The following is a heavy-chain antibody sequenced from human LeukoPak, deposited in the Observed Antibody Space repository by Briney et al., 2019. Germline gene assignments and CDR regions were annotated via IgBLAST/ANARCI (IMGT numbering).Heavy chain of an antibody. CDR2: IKQDGSEK. D-gene: IGHD6-19*01. CDR1: GFTFSSYW. V-gene: IGHV3-7*03. Sequence: GGSLRLSCAASGFTFSSYWMSWVRQAPGKGLEWVANIKQDGSEKYYVGSVKGRFTISRDNSKNTLYLQMNSLRAEDTAVYYCAKNLVEQWLDKFDYWGQGTLVTVSS. J-gene: IGHJ4*02. CDR3: AKNLVEQWLDKFDY.